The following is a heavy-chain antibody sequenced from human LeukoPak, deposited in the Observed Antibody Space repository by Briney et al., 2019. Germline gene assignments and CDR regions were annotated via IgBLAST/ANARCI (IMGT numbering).Heavy chain of an antibody. CDR1: GFTFSSYA. CDR2: ISGSGGST. CDR3: AKRLSYGSGSYSPYYFDY. V-gene: IGHV3-23*01. J-gene: IGHJ4*02. D-gene: IGHD3-10*01. Sequence: GGSLRLSCAASGFTFSSYAMSWVRQAPGKGLEWVSAISGSGGSTYYADSVKGRFTISRDNSKNTLYLQMNSLRAEDTAVYYCAKRLSYGSGSYSPYYFDYWGQGTLVTVSS.